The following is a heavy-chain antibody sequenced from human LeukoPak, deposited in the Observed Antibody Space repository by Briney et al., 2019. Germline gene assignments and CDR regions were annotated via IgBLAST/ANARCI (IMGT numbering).Heavy chain of an antibody. CDR1: GGSISSYY. D-gene: IGHD3-22*01. CDR3: ARGYYDNSGHYFFDF. Sequence: SETLSLTCTVSGGSISSYYWSWIWQPPGKGLEWIGYIYSSGSTNYNPSLKSRVTISVDTSQNQFSLKLSSVTAADTAVYYCARGYYDNSGHYFFDFWGQGTLVTVSS. J-gene: IGHJ4*02. V-gene: IGHV4-59*01. CDR2: IYSSGST.